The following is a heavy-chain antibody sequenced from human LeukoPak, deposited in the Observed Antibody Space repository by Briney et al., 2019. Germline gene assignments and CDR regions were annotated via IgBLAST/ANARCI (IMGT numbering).Heavy chain of an antibody. D-gene: IGHD3-10*01. V-gene: IGHV1-8*01. CDR3: ARGLSPRGYYYYGMDV. CDR2: MNLYSGNT. Sequence: ASVKVSCKASGYTFTSYDINWVRQATGQGLELMGWMNLYSGNTGDAQEFHGRVTMTRNTSISTAYMELSSLISEDTAVYYCARGLSPRGYYYYGMDVWGQGTTVTVSS. CDR1: GYTFTSYD. J-gene: IGHJ6*02.